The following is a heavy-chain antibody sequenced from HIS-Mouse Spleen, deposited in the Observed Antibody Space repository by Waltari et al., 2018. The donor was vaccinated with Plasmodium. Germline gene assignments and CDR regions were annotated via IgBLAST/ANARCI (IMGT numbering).Heavy chain of an antibody. CDR3: ARDRRLAFDY. CDR1: GFTFNSYA. CDR2: ISYDGSNK. Sequence: QVQLVESGGGVVQPGRSLRLSCAASGFTFNSYAMPWVRQAPGKGLEGVAVISYDGSNKYYADSGKGRFTISRDNSKNTLYLQMNSLRAEDTAVYYCARDRRLAFDYWGQGTLVTVSS. V-gene: IGHV3-30-3*01. D-gene: IGHD2-15*01. J-gene: IGHJ4*02.